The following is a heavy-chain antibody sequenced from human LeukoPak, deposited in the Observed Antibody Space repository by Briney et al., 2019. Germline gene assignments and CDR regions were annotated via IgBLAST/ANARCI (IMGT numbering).Heavy chain of an antibody. D-gene: IGHD6-19*01. CDR3: AISSGWYLGNFDY. J-gene: IGHJ4*02. CDR2: IYSGGST. V-gene: IGHV3-53*01. Sequence: GGSLRLSCAASGFTVSSNYMSWVRQAPGKGLEWVSVIYSGGSTYYADSVKGRLTISRDNSKDTLYLQMNSRRAVDTALYYCAISSGWYLGNFDYWGQGTLVTVSS. CDR1: GFTVSSNY.